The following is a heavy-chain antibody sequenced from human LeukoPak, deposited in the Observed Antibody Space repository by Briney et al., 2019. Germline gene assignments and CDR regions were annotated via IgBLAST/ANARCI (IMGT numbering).Heavy chain of an antibody. Sequence: SETLSLTCAVYGGSFSGYYWSWIRQPPGKGLEWIGEINHSGSTNYNPSLKSRVTISVDTSKNQFSLKLSSVTAADTAVYYCARGRYCSGGSCYSGWFDPWGQGTLVTVSS. CDR2: INHSGST. V-gene: IGHV4-34*01. D-gene: IGHD2-15*01. CDR3: ARGRYCSGGSCYSGWFDP. J-gene: IGHJ5*02. CDR1: GGSFSGYY.